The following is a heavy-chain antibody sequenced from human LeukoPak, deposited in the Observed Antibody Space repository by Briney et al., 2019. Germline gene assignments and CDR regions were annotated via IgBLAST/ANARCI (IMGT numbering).Heavy chain of an antibody. J-gene: IGHJ4*02. V-gene: IGHV3-30*18. Sequence: GRSLRLSCVASGFTFSSYGMHWVRQAPGKGLEWVAFISSDGSHKYYADSMKGRFTISRDSSKSTLYLQMNSLRPDDTAVYYCAKPGGGSWEWGSYYFDYWGQGTLVAVSS. CDR2: ISSDGSHK. D-gene: IGHD2-15*01. CDR1: GFTFSSYG. CDR3: AKPGGGSWEWGSYYFDY.